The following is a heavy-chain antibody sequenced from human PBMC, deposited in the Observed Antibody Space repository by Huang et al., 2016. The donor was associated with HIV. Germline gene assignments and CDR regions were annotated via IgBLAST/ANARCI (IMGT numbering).Heavy chain of an antibody. Sequence: EVQLVESGGGLVQPGGSLRLSCAASGFTFSSFWMGWVRQAPGKGLEGVANIKQDGSEKYYVDSVKGRFTISRDNAKNSLYLQMNSLRAEDTAVYYCARDRLLNYYDSSGYFYYFDYWGQGTLVTVSS. V-gene: IGHV3-7*01. CDR1: GFTFSSFW. D-gene: IGHD3-22*01. J-gene: IGHJ4*02. CDR3: ARDRLLNYYDSSGYFYYFDY. CDR2: IKQDGSEK.